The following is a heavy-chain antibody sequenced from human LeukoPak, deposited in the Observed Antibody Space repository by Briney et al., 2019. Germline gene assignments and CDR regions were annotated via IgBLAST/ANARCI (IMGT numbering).Heavy chain of an antibody. CDR2: ISYEGDST. Sequence: GGSLRLSCAASGFIFRIYGMHWVYQAPGKGLEWVALISYEGDSTYYADSVKGRFTISRDNSKNTLYLQMNSLRAEDTAVYYCAKAHPGYSSSWYDYWGQGNLVTVSS. J-gene: IGHJ4*02. CDR1: GFIFRIYG. CDR3: AKAHPGYSSSWYDY. V-gene: IGHV3-30*18. D-gene: IGHD6-13*01.